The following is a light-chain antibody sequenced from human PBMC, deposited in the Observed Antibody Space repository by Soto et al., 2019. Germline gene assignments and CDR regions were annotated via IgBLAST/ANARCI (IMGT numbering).Light chain of an antibody. CDR2: KAS. V-gene: IGKV1-5*03. CDR3: QQYNSYSRT. CDR1: QSISSY. Sequence: DIQMTQSPPSLSAFVGDRVTITCGASQSISSYLNWYQQKPGRAPKLLIYKASSLESGVPSRFSGSGSGTEFTLTITSLQPDDFATYYCQQYNSYSRTFGQGTKVDIK. J-gene: IGKJ1*01.